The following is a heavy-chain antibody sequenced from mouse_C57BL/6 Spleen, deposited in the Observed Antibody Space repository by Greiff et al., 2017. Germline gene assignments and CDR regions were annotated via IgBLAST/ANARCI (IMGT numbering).Heavy chain of an antibody. CDR1: GYAFSSYW. D-gene: IGHD2-3*01. J-gene: IGHJ3*01. CDR3: ERMDDGYLSFAY. CDR2: IYPGDGDT. V-gene: IGHV1-80*01. Sequence: QVQLQQSGAELVKPGASVKISCKASGYAFSSYWMNWVKQRPGKGLEWIGQIYPGDGDTNYNGKFKGKATLTADKSSSTAYMQLSSLTSEDSAVYFCERMDDGYLSFAYWGQGTLVTVSA.